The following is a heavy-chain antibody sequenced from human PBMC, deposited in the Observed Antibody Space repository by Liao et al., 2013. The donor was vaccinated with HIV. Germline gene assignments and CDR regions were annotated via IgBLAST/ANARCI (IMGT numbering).Heavy chain of an antibody. CDR1: GGSISGTFY. CDR3: ARGLGSSSFDAFDI. Sequence: QVQLQESGPGLVRPSQTLSLTCSVSGGSISGTFYWSWIRQPAGKGLEWIGRIYPNGSTNYNPSLKSRVTISVDTSKNQFSLKLSSVTAADTAVYYCARGLGSSSFDAFDIWGQGTMVTVSS. D-gene: IGHD6-13*01. V-gene: IGHV4-61*02. CDR2: IYPNGST. J-gene: IGHJ3*02.